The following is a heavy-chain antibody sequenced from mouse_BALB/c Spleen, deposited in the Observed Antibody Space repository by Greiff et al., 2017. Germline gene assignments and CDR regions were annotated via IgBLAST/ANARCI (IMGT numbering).Heavy chain of an antibody. D-gene: IGHD2-12*01. CDR2: ISDGGSYT. Sequence: EVKLEESGGGLVKPGGSLKLSCAASGFTFSDYYMYWVRQTPEKRLEWVATISDGGSYTYYPDSVKGRFTISRDNAKNNLYLQMSSLKAEDTAMYYCAKRKDSCLDYWGQGTPLTGSS. CDR3: AKRKDSCLDY. CDR1: GFTFSDYY. J-gene: IGHJ2*01. V-gene: IGHV5-4*02.